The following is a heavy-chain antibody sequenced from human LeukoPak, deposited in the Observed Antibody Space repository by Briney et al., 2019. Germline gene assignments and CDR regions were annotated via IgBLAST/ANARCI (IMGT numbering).Heavy chain of an antibody. CDR1: GGSFSGYY. Sequence: KPSGTPSLPCAVYGGSFSGYYWSWIRHPPRKGREWIGEINHSGSTNYNPSLKSRVTISVDTSKNQFSLKLSSVTAADTAVYYCARGEQLVAVFDYWGQGTLVTVSS. D-gene: IGHD6-6*01. J-gene: IGHJ4*02. CDR2: INHSGST. CDR3: ARGEQLVAVFDY. V-gene: IGHV4-34*01.